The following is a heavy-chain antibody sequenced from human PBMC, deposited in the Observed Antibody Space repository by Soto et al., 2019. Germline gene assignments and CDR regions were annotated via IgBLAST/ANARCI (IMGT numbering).Heavy chain of an antibody. CDR1: GFTFSSYG. CDR2: IWYDGSNK. V-gene: IGHV3-33*01. D-gene: IGHD2-8*01. Sequence: AGGSLRLSCAASGFTFSSYGMHWVRQAPGKGLEWMAVIWYDGSNKYYADSVKGRFTISRDNSKNTLYLQMNSLRAEDTAVYYCARDRGFPEDIVLMVYAIRGWFDPWGQGTLVTVSS. J-gene: IGHJ5*02. CDR3: ARDRGFPEDIVLMVYAIRGWFDP.